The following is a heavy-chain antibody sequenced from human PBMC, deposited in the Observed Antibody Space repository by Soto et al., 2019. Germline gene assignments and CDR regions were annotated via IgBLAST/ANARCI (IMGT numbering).Heavy chain of an antibody. J-gene: IGHJ5*02. D-gene: IGHD6-13*01. CDR2: IYGGGST. Sequence: GGSLRLSCAASGFTVSSNYMSWVRQAPGKGLEWVSVIYGGGSTYYADSVKGRFTISRDNSKNTLYLQMNSLRAEDTAVYYCARGIAAAGIPFDPWGQGTLVTVSS. CDR3: ARGIAAAGIPFDP. V-gene: IGHV3-53*01. CDR1: GFTVSSNY.